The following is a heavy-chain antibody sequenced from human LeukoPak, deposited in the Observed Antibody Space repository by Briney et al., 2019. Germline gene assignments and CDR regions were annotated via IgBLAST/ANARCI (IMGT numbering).Heavy chain of an antibody. CDR3: GSYRYTGSFDS. J-gene: IGHJ4*02. CDR2: INHSGTT. V-gene: IGHV4-34*01. D-gene: IGHD3-16*02. Sequence: KASETLSLTCAVYGGSFSDYYWGWIRQPPGKGLEWIGEINHSGTTNYSPSLKSRVSISVDTSKNQFSLKLNSVTAADAAMYSSGSYRYTGSFDSWGQGMLVNVSS. CDR1: GGSFSDYY.